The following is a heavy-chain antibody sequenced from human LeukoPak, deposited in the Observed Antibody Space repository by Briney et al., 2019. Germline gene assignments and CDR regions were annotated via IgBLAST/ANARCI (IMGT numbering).Heavy chain of an antibody. V-gene: IGHV4-61*02. CDR3: AREALKYSYGYWDAFDI. J-gene: IGHJ3*02. D-gene: IGHD5-18*01. Sequence: SETLSLTCTASGGSISSGSYYWSWIRQPAGKGLEWIGRIYTSGSTNYNPSLKSRVTISVDTSKNQFSLKLSSVTAADTAVYYCAREALKYSYGYWDAFDIWGQGTMVTVSS. CDR1: GGSISSGSYY. CDR2: IYTSGST.